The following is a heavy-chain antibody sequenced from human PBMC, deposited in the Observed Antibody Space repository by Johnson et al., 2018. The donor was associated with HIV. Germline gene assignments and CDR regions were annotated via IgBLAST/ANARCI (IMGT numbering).Heavy chain of an antibody. Sequence: QMQLVESGGGVVQPGGSLRLSCAASGFIFSDYYMSWIRQAPGKGLEWVSYISSSGGSIYYADSVKGRFTISRDNAKNSLYLQMNSLRAEDTAVYYCVRDPAHCGGNSGAFDIWGQGTMVTVS. J-gene: IGHJ3*02. V-gene: IGHV3-11*04. CDR3: VRDPAHCGGNSGAFDI. CDR1: GFIFSDYY. D-gene: IGHD2-21*01. CDR2: ISSSGGSI.